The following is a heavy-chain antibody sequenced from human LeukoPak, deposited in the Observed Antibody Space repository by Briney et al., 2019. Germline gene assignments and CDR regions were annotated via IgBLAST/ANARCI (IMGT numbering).Heavy chain of an antibody. D-gene: IGHD6-13*01. CDR2: VSRSGDST. J-gene: IGHJ4*02. CDR1: GFTFSRYA. V-gene: IGHV3-23*01. CDR3: AKSGPDMAATGGFDN. Sequence: GGSLRLSCAASGFTFSRYAVSWVRQAPGKGLEWVSAVSRSGDSTYYADSVKGRFTISRDNSKNTLYLQMSSLRADDTAVYYCAKSGPDMAATGGFDNWGQGTLVTVSS.